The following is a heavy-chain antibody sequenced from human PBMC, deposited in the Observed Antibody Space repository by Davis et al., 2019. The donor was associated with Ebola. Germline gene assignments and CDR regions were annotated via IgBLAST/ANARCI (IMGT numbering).Heavy chain of an antibody. V-gene: IGHV1-2*06. CDR1: GYTFTSYG. CDR2: MNPHSGGT. D-gene: IGHD6-13*01. Sequence: AASVKVSCKASGYTFTSYGISWVRQAPGQGPEWMGRMNPHSGGTNYAQKFQGRVTMITDTSISTAYMELNRLTYDDTAVYYCARLCSSSCPNDYWGQGTLVTVSS. CDR3: ARLCSSSCPNDY. J-gene: IGHJ4*02.